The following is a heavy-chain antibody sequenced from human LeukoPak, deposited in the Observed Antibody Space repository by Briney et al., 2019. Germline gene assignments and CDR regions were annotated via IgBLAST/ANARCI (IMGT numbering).Heavy chain of an antibody. J-gene: IGHJ4*02. CDR3: VKRRDSSGFYPPFDY. D-gene: IGHD3-22*01. Sequence: GGSLRLSCAASGFTFSNYAMSWVRQAPGKGLEWVSAISGSGDSTYYADYVKGRFTISRDNSKNTLYLLMNSLRADDTAVYYCVKRRDSSGFYPPFDYWGQGTLVTVSS. CDR1: GFTFSNYA. V-gene: IGHV3-23*01. CDR2: ISGSGDST.